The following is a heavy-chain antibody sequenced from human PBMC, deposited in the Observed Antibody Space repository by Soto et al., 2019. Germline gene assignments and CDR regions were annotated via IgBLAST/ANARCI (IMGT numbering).Heavy chain of an antibody. D-gene: IGHD2-15*01. CDR1: GGSVSSRDYY. CDR2: IYYSGST. CDR3: ARTGHCSGDRCYPIRFDP. Sequence: PSETLSLTCTVSGGSVSSRDYYWSWIRQPPGKGLEWIAYIYYSGSTSYTPALKSRVTISVDTSKNQFSLKLSSVTAADTAVYYCARTGHCSGDRCYPIRFDPWGQGTLVTVSS. V-gene: IGHV4-61*08. J-gene: IGHJ5*02.